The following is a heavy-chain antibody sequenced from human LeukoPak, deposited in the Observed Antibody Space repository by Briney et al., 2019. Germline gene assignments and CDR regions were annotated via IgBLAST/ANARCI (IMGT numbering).Heavy chain of an antibody. V-gene: IGHV3-23*01. J-gene: IGHJ4*02. CDR1: GFTFSSYA. CDR2: ISGSGGST. Sequence: GGSLRPSCAASGFTFSSYAMSWVRQAPGKGLEWVSAISGSGGSTYYADSVKGRFTISRDNSKNTLYLQMNSLRAADTAVYYCAKDHVRIAAATTDYWGQGTLVTVSS. CDR3: AKDHVRIAAATTDY. D-gene: IGHD6-13*01.